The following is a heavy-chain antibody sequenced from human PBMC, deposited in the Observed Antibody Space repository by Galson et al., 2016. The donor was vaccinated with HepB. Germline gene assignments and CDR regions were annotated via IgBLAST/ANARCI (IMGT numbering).Heavy chain of an antibody. V-gene: IGHV7-4-1*02. J-gene: IGHJ6*02. CDR2: INTNTGNP. CDR3: ARENYYGSGSTYYYYGMDV. D-gene: IGHD3-10*01. Sequence: SCKASGYTFTNYAMNWVRQAPGQGLEWMGWINTNTGNPTYAQGFTGRFVFSLDTSVGTAYLQISSLKAEDAAVYYCARENYYGSGSTYYYYGMDVWGQGTTFTVSS. CDR1: GYTFTNYA.